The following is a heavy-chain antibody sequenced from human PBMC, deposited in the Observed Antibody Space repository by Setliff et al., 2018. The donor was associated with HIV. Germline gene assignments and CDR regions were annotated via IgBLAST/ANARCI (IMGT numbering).Heavy chain of an antibody. J-gene: IGHJ4*02. CDR3: ATLDYYGSGSLAFDY. D-gene: IGHD3-10*01. CDR2: VDPKNGKT. Sequence: ASVKVSCKASGYTFTDYYMHWVQQAPGKGLEWMGRVDPKNGKTLYAENLRGGITITADTSTDTAYMELNSLRSEDTAMYYCATLDYYGSGSLAFDYWGQGTLVTVSS. CDR1: GYTFTDYY. V-gene: IGHV1-69-2*01.